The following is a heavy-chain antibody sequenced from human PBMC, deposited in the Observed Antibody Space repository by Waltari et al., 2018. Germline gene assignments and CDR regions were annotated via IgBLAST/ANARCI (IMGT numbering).Heavy chain of an antibody. CDR3: ARVFGYYYYYMDV. CDR2: INDSGRT. CDR1: GGSLSGYH. D-gene: IGHD3-3*01. J-gene: IGHJ6*03. V-gene: IGHV4-34*02. Sequence: QVQLQQWGAGLLKPSETLSLTCDVSGGSLSGYHWTWIRQPPGKGLEWSGEINDSGRTTYNPSLESRVTVSIDTANNQFSLRVRSVTAADTAVYYCARVFGYYYYYMDVWGKGTTVTISS.